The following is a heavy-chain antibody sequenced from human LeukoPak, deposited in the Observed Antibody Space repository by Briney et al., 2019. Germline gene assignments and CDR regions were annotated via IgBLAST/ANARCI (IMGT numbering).Heavy chain of an antibody. CDR2: ISSSSSYI. D-gene: IGHD2-2*01. CDR3: ARVPAVMDALDI. CDR1: GFTFSSYS. J-gene: IGHJ3*02. V-gene: IGHV3-21*01. Sequence: GGSLRLSCAASGFTFSSYSMNWVRQAPGKGLEWVSSISSSSSYIYYADSVKGRFTISRDNAKNSLYLQMNSLRAEDTAVYYCARVPAVMDALDIWGQGTMVTVSS.